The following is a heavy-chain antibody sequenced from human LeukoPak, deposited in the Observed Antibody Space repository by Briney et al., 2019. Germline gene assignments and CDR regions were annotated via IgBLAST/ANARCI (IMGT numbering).Heavy chain of an antibody. CDR3: ARESSGWYLN. D-gene: IGHD6-19*01. CDR1: VGSISSYY. Sequence: SETLSLTCTVSVGSISSYYWSWIRQPPGKGLEWIGYIYYSGSTNYNPSLKSRVTISVDTSKNQFSLKLSSVTAADTAVYYCARESSGWYLNWGQGTLVTVSS. V-gene: IGHV4-59*01. CDR2: IYYSGST. J-gene: IGHJ4*02.